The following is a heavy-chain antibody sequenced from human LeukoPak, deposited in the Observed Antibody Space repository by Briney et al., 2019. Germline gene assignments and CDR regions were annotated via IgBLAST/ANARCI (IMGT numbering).Heavy chain of an antibody. Sequence: ICLVYTTWCTHYTPSLKHRVTMSVDTSKNQFSLKLSSVTAADTAVYYCARLITGTTTAFDIWGQGTMVTVSS. CDR2: VYTTWCT. CDR3: ARLITGTTTAFDI. D-gene: IGHD1-7*01. J-gene: IGHJ3*02. V-gene: IGHV4-4*07.